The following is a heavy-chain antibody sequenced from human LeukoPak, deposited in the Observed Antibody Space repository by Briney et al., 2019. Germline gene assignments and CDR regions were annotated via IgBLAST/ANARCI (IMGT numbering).Heavy chain of an antibody. CDR2: IYHSGST. Sequence: SETLSLTCTVSGYSISSGYYWGWIRQPPGKGLEWIGSIYHSGSTYYNPSLKRRVTISVDTSKNQFSLKLSSVTAADTAVYYCAGGGYCSSTSCYLNFDYWGQGTLVTVSS. J-gene: IGHJ4*02. D-gene: IGHD2-2*01. CDR1: GYSISSGYY. V-gene: IGHV4-38-2*02. CDR3: AGGGYCSSTSCYLNFDY.